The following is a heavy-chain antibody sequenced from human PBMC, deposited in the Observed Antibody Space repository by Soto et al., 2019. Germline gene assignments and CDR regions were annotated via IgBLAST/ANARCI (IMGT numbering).Heavy chain of an antibody. Sequence: QVQLQQWGAGLLKPSETLSLTCAVYGGFVSSGSYYWSWLRQPPGKGLEWIGEMSHNGGTHFKPSLKSRVTISVDTSKNQFSLKMSSVTAADTALYYCARVERGTATTVVDAFDIWGPGTMVTVSS. J-gene: IGHJ3*02. V-gene: IGHV4-34*01. CDR2: MSHNGGT. CDR3: ARVERGTATTVVDAFDI. D-gene: IGHD1-1*01. CDR1: GGFVSSGSYY.